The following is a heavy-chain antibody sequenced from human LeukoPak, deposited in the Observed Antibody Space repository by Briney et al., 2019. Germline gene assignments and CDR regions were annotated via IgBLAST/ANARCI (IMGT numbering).Heavy chain of an antibody. CDR3: ARALPYCSGGSCYYYYGMDV. V-gene: IGHV4-59*01. CDR2: IHYSGST. D-gene: IGHD2-15*01. Sequence: PSETLSLTCTVSGGSISSYYWSWIRQPPGKGLEWIGYIHYSGSTNYNPSLKSRVTISVDTSKNQFSLKLSSVTAADTAVYYCARALPYCSGGSCYYYYGMDVWGQGTTVTVSS. CDR1: GGSISSYY. J-gene: IGHJ6*02.